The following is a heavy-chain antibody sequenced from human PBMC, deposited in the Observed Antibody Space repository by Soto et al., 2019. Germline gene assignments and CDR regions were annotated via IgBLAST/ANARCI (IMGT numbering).Heavy chain of an antibody. CDR1: GFAFSSYS. Sequence: EVQLVESGGGLVKPGGSLRLSCAVSGFAFSSYSVNWVRQAPGKGLEWISYISSSGDTYYTDSLKGRLAISRDNAKNSLVLQMTSLRVEDTAVYYCARGADYNNSNFDFWGQGTLVTVAS. J-gene: IGHJ4*02. CDR2: ISSSGDT. CDR3: ARGADYNNSNFDF. D-gene: IGHD4-4*01. V-gene: IGHV3-21*01.